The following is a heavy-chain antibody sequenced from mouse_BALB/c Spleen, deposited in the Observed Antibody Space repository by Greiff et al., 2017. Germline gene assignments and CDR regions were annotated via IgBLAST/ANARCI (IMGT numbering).Heavy chain of an antibody. D-gene: IGHD4-1*01. CDR1: GFSLTSYG. V-gene: IGHV2-5-1*01. CDR3: AKILEVWACMDY. J-gene: IGHJ4*01. CDR2: ILSGGST. Sequence: VQVVESGPSLVQPSQSLSITCTASGFSLTSYGVHWVRQSPGKGLEWLGVILSGGSTDYNAAFMSRLSITKDNAKSHVFFTMNSLQADDTAIYYCAKILEVWACMDYWGQGTSVTVSS.